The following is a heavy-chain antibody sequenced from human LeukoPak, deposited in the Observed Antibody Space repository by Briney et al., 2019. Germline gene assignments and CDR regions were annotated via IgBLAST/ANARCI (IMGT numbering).Heavy chain of an antibody. Sequence: PGGSLRLSCAASGFTFSDYCMSWVRQAPGKGLEWVSATSGSGGKTYYADSVKGRFTISRDNSKNTLYLQMNSLRAEDTAVYYCAKDHGDYAFDYWGQGTLVTVSS. CDR1: GFTFSDYC. D-gene: IGHD4-17*01. CDR2: TSGSGGKT. V-gene: IGHV3-23*01. CDR3: AKDHGDYAFDY. J-gene: IGHJ4*02.